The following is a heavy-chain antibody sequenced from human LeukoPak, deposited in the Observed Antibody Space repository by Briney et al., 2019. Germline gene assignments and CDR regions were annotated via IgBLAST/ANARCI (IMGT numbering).Heavy chain of an antibody. CDR2: ISSGGII. D-gene: IGHD3-10*01. Sequence: GGSLRLSCAASGFTFTSFAMSWVRQAPGKGLEWVSYISSGGIIKYADSVKGQFTISRDDAKKSLYLQMNSLRAEDTAIYYCGAGRQFVGAFDIWGQGTLVTVSS. J-gene: IGHJ3*02. V-gene: IGHV3-48*03. CDR3: GAGRQFVGAFDI. CDR1: GFTFTSFA.